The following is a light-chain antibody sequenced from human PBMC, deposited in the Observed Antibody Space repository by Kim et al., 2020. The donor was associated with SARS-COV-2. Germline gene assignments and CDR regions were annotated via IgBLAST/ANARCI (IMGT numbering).Light chain of an antibody. Sequence: GQGVTISFPGSFASIGDHIVGWYQQRPGTAPKLLIYSNNQRPSGVPDRFSGFKAGTSDSLAISGLQSEDEADYYCAAWDDSLAGLVFGTGTKVTVL. V-gene: IGLV1-44*01. J-gene: IGLJ1*01. CDR3: AAWDDSLAGLV. CDR2: SNN. CDR1: FASIGDHI.